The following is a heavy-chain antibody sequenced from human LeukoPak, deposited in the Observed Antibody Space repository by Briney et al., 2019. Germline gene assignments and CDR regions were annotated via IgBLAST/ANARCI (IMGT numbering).Heavy chain of an antibody. J-gene: IGHJ4*02. V-gene: IGHV4-59*08. CDR2: ICYSGST. D-gene: IGHD3-22*01. CDR3: ARGMYYYDGSGDY. CDR1: GGSISSYY. Sequence: SETLSLTCTASGGSISSYYWSWIRQPPGKGLEWIGYICYSGSTNYNPSLKSRVTISINTSKNQFSLNLTSVTAADTAVYYCARGMYYYDGSGDYWGQGTLVTVSS.